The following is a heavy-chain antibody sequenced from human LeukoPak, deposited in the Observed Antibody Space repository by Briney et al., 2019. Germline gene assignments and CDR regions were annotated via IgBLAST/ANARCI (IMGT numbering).Heavy chain of an antibody. CDR2: IKEDGSEK. J-gene: IGHJ4*02. CDR3: ARGGDYLDF. V-gene: IGHV3-7*05. Sequence: WGSLRLSCAASGFTFSIYWMSWVRQAPGKGLEWVANIKEDGSEKYYVDSVKGRFTISRDNANNSLYLQMNSLRAEDTAVYYCARGGDYLDFWGRGTLVTVSS. CDR1: GFTFSIYW.